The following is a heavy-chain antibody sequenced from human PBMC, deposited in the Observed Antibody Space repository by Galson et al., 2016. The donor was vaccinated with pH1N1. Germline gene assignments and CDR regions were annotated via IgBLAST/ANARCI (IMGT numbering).Heavy chain of an antibody. Sequence: TLSLTCTVSGGSISSGGYYWNWIRQHPGKGLEWIGYIYYTGSTYYNPSLKSRVIISVDTSKNQVSLNLSSVTAADTAVYYCVRAYYDSSPRNWFDPWGQGTLVTVS. V-gene: IGHV4-31*03. CDR1: GGSISSGGYY. CDR2: IYYTGST. J-gene: IGHJ5*02. D-gene: IGHD3-22*01. CDR3: VRAYYDSSPRNWFDP.